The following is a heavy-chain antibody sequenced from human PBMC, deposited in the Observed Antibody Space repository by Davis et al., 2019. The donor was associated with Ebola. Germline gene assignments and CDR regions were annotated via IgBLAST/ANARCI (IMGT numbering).Heavy chain of an antibody. D-gene: IGHD1-26*01. CDR1: GFTFSSYW. CDR3: ARESGWATFDS. Sequence: GESLKISCVASGFTFSSYWMSWVRQAPGKGLEWVANIKQDGSEKYYVDSVKGRFTISRDNAKNSLYLQMNSLRAEDTAMYYCARESGWATFDSWGQGTLVTVSS. CDR2: IKQDGSEK. J-gene: IGHJ4*02. V-gene: IGHV3-7*01.